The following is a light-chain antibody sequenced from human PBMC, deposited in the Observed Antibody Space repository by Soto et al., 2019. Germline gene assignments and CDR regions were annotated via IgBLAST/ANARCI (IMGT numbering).Light chain of an antibody. CDR1: QSVSSY. CDR2: DAS. Sequence: EIVMTQSPATLSVSPGERATLSCRASQSVSSYLAWYQQKPGQAPRLLIYDASNRATGIPARFSGSGSGTEFTLTISSLEPEDFAVYYCQQRSYWLTFGGGTKVDIK. J-gene: IGKJ4*01. V-gene: IGKV3-11*01. CDR3: QQRSYWLT.